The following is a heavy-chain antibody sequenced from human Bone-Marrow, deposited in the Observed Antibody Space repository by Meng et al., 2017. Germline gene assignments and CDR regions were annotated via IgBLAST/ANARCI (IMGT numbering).Heavy chain of an antibody. Sequence: SLKISCAASGFTFSSYAMSWVRQAPGKGLEWVSGISWNSGSIGYADSVKGRFTISRDNAKNSLYLQMNSLRAEDTALYYCAKDILMSYDSSGYYRSPVAFDIWGQGTMVTVSS. CDR1: GFTFSSYA. CDR2: ISWNSGSI. D-gene: IGHD3-22*01. CDR3: AKDILMSYDSSGYYRSPVAFDI. V-gene: IGHV3-9*01. J-gene: IGHJ3*02.